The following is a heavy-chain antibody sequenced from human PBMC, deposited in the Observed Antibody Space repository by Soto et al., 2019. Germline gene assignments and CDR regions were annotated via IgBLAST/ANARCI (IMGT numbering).Heavy chain of an antibody. CDR3: ARELSYYYGSGSYLRYFDY. Sequence: QVQLVQSGAEVKKPGASVKVSCKASGYTFTGYYMHWVRQAPGQGREWMGWINPNSGGTNYAQKFQGRVTMTRDTSISTAYMELSRLRSDDTAVYYCARELSYYYGSGSYLRYFDYWGQGTLVTVSS. D-gene: IGHD3-10*01. V-gene: IGHV1-2*02. CDR2: INPNSGGT. J-gene: IGHJ4*02. CDR1: GYTFTGYY.